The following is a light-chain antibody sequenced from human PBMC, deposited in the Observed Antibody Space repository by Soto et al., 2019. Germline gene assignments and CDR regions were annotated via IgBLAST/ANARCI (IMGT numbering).Light chain of an antibody. CDR2: DAS. V-gene: IGKV3-11*01. CDR1: QSVSSY. J-gene: IGKJ1*01. CDR3: QQRSNWPPWA. Sequence: IVLTQSPTTLSLSPGSRPTLSCRASQSVSSYLAWYQQKPVQAPRLIXYDASNRATGIPARFSGSGSATDFTPTISSLEPEDFAVYYCQQRSNWPPWAFGQGTKVDIK.